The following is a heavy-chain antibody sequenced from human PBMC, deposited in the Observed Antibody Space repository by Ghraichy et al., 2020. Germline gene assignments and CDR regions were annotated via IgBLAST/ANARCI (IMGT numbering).Heavy chain of an antibody. CDR3: ARAYQSGCFDY. V-gene: IGHV4-59*11. CDR1: GGSLRNHY. CDR2: IHYSGST. Sequence: SETLSLTCTVSGGSLRNHYWRWIRQPPGKGLEWLGYIHYSGSTNYNPSLKSRVTISVDKSKNQFSLKVNSVTTADTAVYFCARAYQSGCFDYWGQGTLVTVSS. D-gene: IGHD6-19*01. J-gene: IGHJ4*02.